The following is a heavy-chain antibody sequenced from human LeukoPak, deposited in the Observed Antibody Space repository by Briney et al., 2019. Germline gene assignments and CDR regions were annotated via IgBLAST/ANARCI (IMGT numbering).Heavy chain of an antibody. V-gene: IGHV3-30*03. CDR3: GGAAKVREGEWFDP. CDR1: GLTLSRYG. D-gene: IGHD3-16*01. CDR2: ISYDGSTK. Sequence: PGRSLRLSCAASGLTLSRYGMHWVRQAPGKGLEWVAVISYDGSTKNYADSVKDRFTISRDNSENTLYLQMSSLRAEDTAVYYCGGAAKVREGEWFDPWGQGTLVTVSS. J-gene: IGHJ5*02.